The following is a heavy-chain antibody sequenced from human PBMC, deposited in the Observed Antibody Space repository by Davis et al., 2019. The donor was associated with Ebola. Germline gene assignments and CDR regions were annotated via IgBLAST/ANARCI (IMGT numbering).Heavy chain of an antibody. V-gene: IGHV3-48*02. CDR1: GFIFRNYV. CDR3: ARDRRDGYNPFDY. D-gene: IGHD5-24*01. J-gene: IGHJ4*02. CDR2: ISSSSSTI. Sequence: GESLKISCETSGFIFRNYVMSWVRQAPGKGLEWVSYISSSSSTIYYADSVKGRFTISRDNAKNSLYLQMNSLRDEDTAVYYCARDRRDGYNPFDYWGQGTLVTVSS.